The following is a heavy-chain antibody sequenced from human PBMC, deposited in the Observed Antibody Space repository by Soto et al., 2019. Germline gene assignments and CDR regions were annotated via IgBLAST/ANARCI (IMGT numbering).Heavy chain of an antibody. CDR3: ARHGLLGGKDY. CDR1: GGSISSSSYY. D-gene: IGHD2-15*01. V-gene: IGHV4-39*01. Sequence: SETLSLTCTVSGGSISSSSYYWGWIRQPPGKGLEWIGSIYYSGSTYYNPSLKSRVTISVDTSKNQFSLKLSSVTAADTAVYYCARHGLLGGKDYWGQGTLVTVSS. J-gene: IGHJ4*02. CDR2: IYYSGST.